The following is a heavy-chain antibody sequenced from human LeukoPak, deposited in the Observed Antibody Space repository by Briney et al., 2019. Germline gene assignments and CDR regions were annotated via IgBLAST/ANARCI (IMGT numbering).Heavy chain of an antibody. CDR3: VTPVTTFWGGFDY. V-gene: IGHV3-64D*06. Sequence: GYLSLYGSAYGFTFNSYAMHWLRQAPGKELEYVSTSSNNGGSTYYADSVKSRFTSYRDNSKDTLYLQVSSLRAEDTAVYYCVTPVTTFWGGFDYWGQGTLVSVSS. CDR1: GFTFNSYA. CDR2: SSNNGGST. J-gene: IGHJ4*02. D-gene: IGHD2/OR15-2a*01.